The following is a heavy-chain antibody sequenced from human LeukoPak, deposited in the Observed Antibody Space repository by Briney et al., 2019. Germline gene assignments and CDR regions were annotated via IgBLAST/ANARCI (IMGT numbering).Heavy chain of an antibody. CDR3: ARGHYDVLAASYKWTPDY. D-gene: IGHD3-9*01. V-gene: IGHV3-21*01. CDR2: MTSGGDYI. CDR1: GFTFNTFN. Sequence: GGSLRLSCAASGFTFNTFNMNWVRQAPGKGLEWVSSMTSGGDYIYYADSVKGRFTTSRGNAKNSLSLQLNSLRVEDTAVYYCARGHYDVLAASYKWTPDYWGQGTLVTVSS. J-gene: IGHJ4*02.